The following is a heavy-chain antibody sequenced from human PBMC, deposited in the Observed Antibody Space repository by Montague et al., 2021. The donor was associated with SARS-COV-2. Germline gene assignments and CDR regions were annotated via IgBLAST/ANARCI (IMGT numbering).Heavy chain of an antibody. CDR1: GDSISSRSR. V-gene: IGHV4-4*02. CDR3: ARGVAGEYWDDGRTRELSWFDP. D-gene: IGHD1-1*01. CDR2: VYHTGST. J-gene: IGHJ5*02. Sequence: SETLSLTCAVSGDSISSRSRWSWVRQSPGKGLEWIADVYHTGSTNYNAPLASRVSLSVDKSNNQFSLKLTSVTAADTAVYFCARGVAGEYWDDGRTRELSWFDPWGQGILVTVSS.